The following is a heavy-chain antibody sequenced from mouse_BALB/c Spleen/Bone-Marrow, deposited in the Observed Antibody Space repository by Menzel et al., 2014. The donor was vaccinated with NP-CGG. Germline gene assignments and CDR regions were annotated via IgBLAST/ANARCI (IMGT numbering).Heavy chain of an antibody. CDR3: ARATGMYYAMDY. CDR1: GLSLTSYG. V-gene: IGHV2-9*02. D-gene: IGHD4-1*01. CDR2: MWAAGST. J-gene: IGHJ4*01. Sequence: QGQLKQSGPGLSTSSQSLFITCTVAGLSLTSYGVQWVRQPPGKGLEWLGAMWAAGSTIYNSALMSRLSISLDNSKSQVFLKMNSLQTDDTAMYYCARATGMYYAMDYWGQGTSVTVSS.